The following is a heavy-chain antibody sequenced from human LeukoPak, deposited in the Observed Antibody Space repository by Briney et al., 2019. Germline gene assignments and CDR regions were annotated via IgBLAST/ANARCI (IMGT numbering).Heavy chain of an antibody. CDR3: AYYYDSKGFGY. CDR2: IYPGDSDT. D-gene: IGHD3-22*01. V-gene: IGHV5-51*01. CDR1: GYSFTSYW. J-gene: IGHJ4*02. Sequence: GGSLEISCKGSGYSFTSYWIGWVRQMPGKGLEWMGIIYPGDSDTRYSPSFQGQVTISADKSISTAYLQWSSLKASDTAMYYCAYYYDSKGFGYWGQGTLVTVSS.